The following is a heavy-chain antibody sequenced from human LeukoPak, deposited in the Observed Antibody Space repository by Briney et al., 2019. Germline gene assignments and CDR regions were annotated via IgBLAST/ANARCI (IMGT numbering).Heavy chain of an antibody. J-gene: IGHJ6*02. V-gene: IGHV4-4*07. D-gene: IGHD2-2*01. Sequence: PSETLSLTCRVSGGSISSYYWSWIRQPAGKGLDWIGSIYTSGSTNYNASLKRRGTMSLFTSKNQFSLHPGSVNSADNAIYYCARDTSSDHFDLRGPLTTVPVSS. CDR1: GGSISSYY. CDR2: IYTSGST. CDR3: ARDTSSDHFDL.